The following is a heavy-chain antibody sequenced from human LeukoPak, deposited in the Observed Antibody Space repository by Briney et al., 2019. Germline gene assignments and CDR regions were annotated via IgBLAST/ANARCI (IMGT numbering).Heavy chain of an antibody. V-gene: IGHV4-59*01. CDR1: GGPISSYY. Sequence: SETLSLTCTVSGGPISSYYWSWIRQPPGKGLEWIGYIYYSGSTNYNPSLKSRVTISVDTSKNQFSLKLSSVTAADTAVYYCARYSSSWRAVDYWGQGTLVTVSS. J-gene: IGHJ4*02. CDR2: IYYSGST. D-gene: IGHD6-13*01. CDR3: ARYSSSWRAVDY.